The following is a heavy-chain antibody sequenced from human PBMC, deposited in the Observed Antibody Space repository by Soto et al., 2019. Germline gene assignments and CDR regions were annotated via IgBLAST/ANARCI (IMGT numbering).Heavy chain of an antibody. CDR3: ARSRITMVGGIRTWIDP. J-gene: IGHJ5*02. CDR2: INPNSGNT. V-gene: IGHV1-8*01. D-gene: IGHD3-10*01. Sequence: QVQLMQSRAEVKKPGASVKVSCKASGYTFTSYDINWVRQATGQGLEWMGWINPNSGNTCCAQEFQGRVTMTRNTSISRTYRRLSSLGSEQTALYYCARSRITMVGGIRTWIDPWGKGTLVTVSS. CDR1: GYTFTSYD.